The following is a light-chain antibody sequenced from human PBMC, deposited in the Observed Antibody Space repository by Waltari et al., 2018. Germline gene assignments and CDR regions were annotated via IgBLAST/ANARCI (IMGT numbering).Light chain of an antibody. Sequence: DIQMTQSPSTLSASVGDRVTITCRASQSIGSRLAWYQQKPGTAPKLLIHEALSLESGGQIRFSGTVSGTEFTLTISSLQPEDFGTYFCQQYKTYPLTFGGGTRVESK. V-gene: IGKV1-5*01. CDR1: QSIGSR. CDR3: QQYKTYPLT. J-gene: IGKJ4*01. CDR2: EAL.